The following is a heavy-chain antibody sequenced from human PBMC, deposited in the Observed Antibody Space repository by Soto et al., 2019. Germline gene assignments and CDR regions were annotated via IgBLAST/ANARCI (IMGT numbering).Heavy chain of an antibody. V-gene: IGHV3-64D*06. J-gene: IGHJ4*02. CDR3: GRSRDSNGYWARV. D-gene: IGHD3-22*01. CDR2: ISSNGGST. Sequence: GGSLRLSCSASGFTFSSYAMHWVRQAPGKGLEYVSAISSNGGSTYYADSVKGRFTISRDNSKNTLYLQMSSLRAEDTAVYYCGRSRDSNGYWARVWGQGTLVTVSS. CDR1: GFTFSSYA.